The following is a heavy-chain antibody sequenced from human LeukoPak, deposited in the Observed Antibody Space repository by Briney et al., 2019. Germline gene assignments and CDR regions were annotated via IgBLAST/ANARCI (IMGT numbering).Heavy chain of an antibody. D-gene: IGHD3-22*01. J-gene: IGHJ4*02. CDR3: ARGPDYYDSSGYLYYFDY. CDR1: GYTFTSYY. CDR2: INPSGGGT. Sequence: GASVEVSCKASGYTFTSYYIHWVRQAPGQGLEWMGIINPSGGGTSYAQRFQGRVTMTRDTSTSTVYMELSSLRSEDTAVYYCARGPDYYDSSGYLYYFDYWGQGTLVTVSS. V-gene: IGHV1-46*01.